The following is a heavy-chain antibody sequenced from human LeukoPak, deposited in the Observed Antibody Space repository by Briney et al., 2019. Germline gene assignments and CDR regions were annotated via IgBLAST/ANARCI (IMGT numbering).Heavy chain of an antibody. CDR2: ISGSGGST. Sequence: GGSLRLSCAASGFTFSSYAMSWVRQAPGKGLEWVSAISGSGGSTYYADSVKGRFTISRDNSKNTLYLQMNSLRAEGTAVYYWAKGDITMIVVVTLTDALDIWGQGTMVTVSS. J-gene: IGHJ3*02. CDR1: GFTFSSYA. CDR3: AKGDITMIVVVTLTDALDI. V-gene: IGHV3-23*01. D-gene: IGHD3-22*01.